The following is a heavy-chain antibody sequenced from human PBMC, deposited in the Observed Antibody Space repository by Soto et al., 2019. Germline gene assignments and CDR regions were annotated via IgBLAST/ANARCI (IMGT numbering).Heavy chain of an antibody. J-gene: IGHJ4*02. D-gene: IGHD6-19*01. V-gene: IGHV1-69*05. Sequence: QVQLVQSGAEVKKPGSSVKVSCKASGGTFSSYAISWVRQAPGQGLEWMGGIIPIFGTANYAQKFQGRVTITXXEXTXXAYMELSSLRSEDTAVYYCARTGIAVAGPSFNFDYWGQGTLVTVSS. CDR2: IIPIFGTA. CDR1: GGTFSSYA. CDR3: ARTGIAVAGPSFNFDY.